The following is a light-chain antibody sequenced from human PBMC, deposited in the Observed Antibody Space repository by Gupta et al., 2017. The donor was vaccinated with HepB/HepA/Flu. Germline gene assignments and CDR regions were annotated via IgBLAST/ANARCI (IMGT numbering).Light chain of an antibody. J-gene: IGLJ2*01. V-gene: IGLV1-40*01. Sequence: QSVLTQPPSVSGAPGQRVTISCTGSSSNIGAGYDVHWYQQLPGTAPKLLSYGNSNRPSGVPDRFSGSKSGTSASLAITGLQAEDEADYDCQSYDSSLSGSVFGGGTKLTV. CDR2: GNS. CDR3: QSYDSSLSGSV. CDR1: SSNIGAGYD.